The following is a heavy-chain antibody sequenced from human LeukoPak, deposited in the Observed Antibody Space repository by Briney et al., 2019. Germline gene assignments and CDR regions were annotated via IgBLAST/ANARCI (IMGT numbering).Heavy chain of an antibody. V-gene: IGHV4-59*02. CDR2: IYYSGST. CDR3: ARLPSWNFDL. CDR1: GGSVSSYY. D-gene: IGHD2-2*01. J-gene: IGHJ2*01. Sequence: SETLSLTCTVSGGSVSSYYWNWIRQPPGKGLEWIGYIYYSGSTNYNPSLKSRVTISVDTSKNQFSLKLSSVTTADTAVYYCARLPSWNFDLWGRGTLVTVSS.